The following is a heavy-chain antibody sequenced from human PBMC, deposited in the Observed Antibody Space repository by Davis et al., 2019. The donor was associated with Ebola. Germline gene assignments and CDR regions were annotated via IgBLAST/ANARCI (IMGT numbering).Heavy chain of an antibody. D-gene: IGHD3-10*01. Sequence: PSETLSLTCTVSGGSISSGGYYWSWIRQHTGKGLEWIGYIYYSGSTYYNPSPKSRVTISVDTSKNQFSLKLSSVTAADTAVYYCARAYYGSGSYYYSGNWFDPWGQGTLVTVSS. CDR2: IYYSGST. V-gene: IGHV4-31*03. J-gene: IGHJ5*02. CDR3: ARAYYGSGSYYYSGNWFDP. CDR1: GGSISSGGYY.